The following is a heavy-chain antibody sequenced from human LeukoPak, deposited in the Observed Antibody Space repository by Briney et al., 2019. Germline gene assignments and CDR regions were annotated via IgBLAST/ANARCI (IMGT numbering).Heavy chain of an antibody. CDR1: GFTFSSYW. V-gene: IGHV3-74*01. CDR3: ARDLELGEDYYGMDV. CDR2: INSDGSST. J-gene: IGHJ6*02. D-gene: IGHD3-16*01. Sequence: GGSLRLSCAASGFTFSSYWMHWVRQAPGKGLVWVSRINSDGSSTSYADSVKGRFTISRDNAKNSLYLQMNSLRAEDTAVYYCARDLELGEDYYGMDVWGQGTTVTVSS.